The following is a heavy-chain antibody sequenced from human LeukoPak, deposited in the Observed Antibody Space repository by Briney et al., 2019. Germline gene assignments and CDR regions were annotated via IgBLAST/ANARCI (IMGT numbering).Heavy chain of an antibody. D-gene: IGHD6-19*01. V-gene: IGHV4-61*08. Sequence: PSETLSLTCTVSGGSISSGDYYWSWIRQPPGKGLEWIGYIYYSGSTNYNPSLKSRVTISVDTSKNQFSLKLSSVTAADTAVYYCARSYGSGWYYYYGMDVWGQGTTVTVSS. J-gene: IGHJ6*02. CDR3: ARSYGSGWYYYYGMDV. CDR1: GGSISSGDYY. CDR2: IYYSGST.